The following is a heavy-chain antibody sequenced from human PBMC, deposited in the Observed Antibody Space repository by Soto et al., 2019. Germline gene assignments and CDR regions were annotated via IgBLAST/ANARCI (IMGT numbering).Heavy chain of an antibody. V-gene: IGHV4-4*02. CDR3: ARYCSSTSCGGMDV. D-gene: IGHD2-2*01. CDR2: IYHSGST. CDR1: GGSISSSNW. J-gene: IGHJ6*02. Sequence: QVQLQESGPGLVKPSGTLSLTCAVSGGSISSSNWWSWVRQPPGKGLEWIGEIYHSGSTNYNPPLKSLVTISVAKSKNQFSLKLSSLTAADTAVYYCARYCSSTSCGGMDVWGQGTTVTVSS.